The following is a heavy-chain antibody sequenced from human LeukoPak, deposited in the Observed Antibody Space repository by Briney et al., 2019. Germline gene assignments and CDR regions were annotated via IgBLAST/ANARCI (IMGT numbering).Heavy chain of an antibody. D-gene: IGHD6-19*01. CDR2: IKEDGSER. Sequence: GGSLRLSCAASKFTFTNYWMSWVRQAPGKGLEWVANIKEDGSERRYVGSVKGRLTISRDNAKNSLYLQMNSLRADDTAVYYCAREFNIAVAGIYTGFDIWGQGTMVTVSS. CDR3: AREFNIAVAGIYTGFDI. V-gene: IGHV3-7*03. J-gene: IGHJ3*02. CDR1: KFTFTNYW.